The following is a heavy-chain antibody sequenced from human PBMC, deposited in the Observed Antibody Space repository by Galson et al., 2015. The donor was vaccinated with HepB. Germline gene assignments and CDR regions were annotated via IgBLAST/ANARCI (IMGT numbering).Heavy chain of an antibody. V-gene: IGHV4-59*08. CDR1: LGSINNYY. J-gene: IGHJ4*02. D-gene: IGHD5-12*01. CDR3: ARHPGRGSVGYAFDL. Sequence: LSLACSVSLGSINNYYWSWIRQSPGYRLEWLGYIYYNGDKTYNPSLGYGVGMSVDTSINQVSLWLTSVTAADTAVYYCARHPGRGSVGYAFDLWGQGTLVTVSA. CDR2: IYYNGDK.